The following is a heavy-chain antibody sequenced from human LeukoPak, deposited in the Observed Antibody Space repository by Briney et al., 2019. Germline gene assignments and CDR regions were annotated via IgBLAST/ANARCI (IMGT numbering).Heavy chain of an antibody. CDR3: AKAPH. CDR2: ISGSGDNT. Sequence: GGSLRLSCAASGLTFSSYAMSWVRQAPGKGLEWVSAISGSGDNTYYADSVKGRFTIFRDNSKNTLHLQLNSLRAEDTAIYYCAKAPHWGQGTTVTVSS. J-gene: IGHJ6*02. V-gene: IGHV3-23*01. CDR1: GLTFSSYA.